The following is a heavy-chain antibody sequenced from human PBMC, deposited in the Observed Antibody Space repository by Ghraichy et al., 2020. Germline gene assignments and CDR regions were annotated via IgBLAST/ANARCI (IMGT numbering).Heavy chain of an antibody. D-gene: IGHD5-18*01. CDR1: GFTFRNYY. J-gene: IGHJ4*02. Sequence: GESLRLSCVGSGFTFRNYYMSWIRQVPGKGLEWVARISSSGSDQFYVDSMRGRFTISRDNAKNSLYLQMNSLRVDDTAVYYCARDPDTSSKVDYWGQGTLVTVSS. CDR2: ISSSGSDQ. CDR3: ARDPDTSSKVDY. V-gene: IGHV3-11*01.